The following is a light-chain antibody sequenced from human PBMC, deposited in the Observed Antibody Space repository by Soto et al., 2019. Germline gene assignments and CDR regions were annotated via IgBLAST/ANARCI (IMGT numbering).Light chain of an antibody. V-gene: IGLV2-14*01. Sequence: QSVLTQPASVSGSPGQSITISCTGTSGDIGSYNRVSWYQQHPGKAPKLIIYEVTDRPSGVSDPFSGSKSGNTASLPISGLQAEDEAEYYCSSYTNINTRACVFGTGTKLTVL. CDR2: EVT. CDR3: SSYTNINTRACV. CDR1: SGDIGSYNR. J-gene: IGLJ1*01.